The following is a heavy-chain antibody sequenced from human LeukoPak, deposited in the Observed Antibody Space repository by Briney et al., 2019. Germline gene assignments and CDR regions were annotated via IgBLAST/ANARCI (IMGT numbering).Heavy chain of an antibody. J-gene: IGHJ5*02. D-gene: IGHD2-2*01. V-gene: IGHV3-53*01. CDR3: ARDYCSSTSCYSPA. CDR1: GFTASSNY. Sequence: PGGSLRLSCAASGFTASSNYMSWVRQAPGKGLEWVSVIYSGGSTYYADSVKGRFTISRDNSKNTLYLQMNSLRAEDTAVYYCARDYCSSTSCYSPAWGQGTLVTVSS. CDR2: IYSGGST.